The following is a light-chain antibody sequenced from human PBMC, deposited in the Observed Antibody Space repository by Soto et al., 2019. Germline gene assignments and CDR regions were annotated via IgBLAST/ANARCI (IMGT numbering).Light chain of an antibody. CDR1: SSNIGAGYD. V-gene: IGLV1-40*01. J-gene: IGLJ3*02. CDR2: GNS. Sequence: QSVLTQQPSVSGAPGQRVTISCTGSSSNIGAGYDVHWYQQLPGTAPNLLIYGNSNRPSGVPDRCSGTKSGTSASLAITERQAEDEVDYYCQSYDSSLRGLVFCGGAKVPFL. CDR3: QSYDSSLRGLV.